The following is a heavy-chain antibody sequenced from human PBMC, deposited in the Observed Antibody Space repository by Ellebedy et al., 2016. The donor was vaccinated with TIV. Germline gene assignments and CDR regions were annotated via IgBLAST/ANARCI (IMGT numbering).Heavy chain of an antibody. D-gene: IGHD3-10*01. CDR3: ARAQSRLLWFGEQDY. CDR1: GGSFSGYY. V-gene: IGHV4-34*01. CDR2: INHSGST. J-gene: IGHJ4*02. Sequence: GSLRLSXAVYGGSFSGYYWSWIRQPPGKGLEWIGEINHSGSTNYNPSLKSRVTISVDTSKNQFSLKLSSVTAADTAVYYCARAQSRLLWFGEQDYWGQGTLVTVSS.